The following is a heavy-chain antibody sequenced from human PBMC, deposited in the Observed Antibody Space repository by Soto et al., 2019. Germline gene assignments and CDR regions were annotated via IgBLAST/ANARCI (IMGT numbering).Heavy chain of an antibody. CDR3: ARTGFGTGWCFVY. Sequence: PSETLSLTCAVSGYSITNGYYWGWIRQPAGKGLEWIGTVYHTGTAYYNPSLKSRLTISVDASNNQFSLKVSSVTAADTAVYYCARTGFGTGWCFVYWGQGSLVTVSS. D-gene: IGHD6-19*01. V-gene: IGHV4-38-2*01. J-gene: IGHJ4*02. CDR1: GYSITNGYY. CDR2: VYHTGTA.